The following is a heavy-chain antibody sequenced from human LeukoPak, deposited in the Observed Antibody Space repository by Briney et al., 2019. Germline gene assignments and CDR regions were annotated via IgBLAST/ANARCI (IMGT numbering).Heavy chain of an antibody. D-gene: IGHD3-9*01. CDR3: GKTDIYFNPIDY. CDR2: IHRAGRT. V-gene: IGHV4-4*02. J-gene: IGHJ4*02. CDR1: GVSTSSSEW. Sequence: PSETLSLTCAVPGVSTSSSEWWIWVRQPPGQGLGWIGEIHRAGRTRYNPSLKSRVTMSMDYSKNQFSLNVSSVTAADTAIYYCGKTDIYFNPIDYWGPGSLVTVSS.